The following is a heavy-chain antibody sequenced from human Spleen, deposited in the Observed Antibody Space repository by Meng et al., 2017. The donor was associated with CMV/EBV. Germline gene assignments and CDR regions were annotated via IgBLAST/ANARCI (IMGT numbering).Heavy chain of an antibody. V-gene: IGHV1-2*02. Sequence: ASVKVSCKASGYTFTDHYMHWVRQAPGQGLEWMGWINPNSGGSNYAQKFQGRVAMTRDTSISTGYMELSRLRSDDTAVYYCARGYCSGGTCFPHFDYWGQGTRVTVSS. CDR3: ARGYCSGGTCFPHFDY. J-gene: IGHJ4*02. D-gene: IGHD2-15*01. CDR2: INPNSGGS. CDR1: GYTFTDHY.